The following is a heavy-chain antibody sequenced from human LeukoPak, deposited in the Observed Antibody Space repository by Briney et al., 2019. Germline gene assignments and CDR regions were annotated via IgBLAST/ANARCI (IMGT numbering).Heavy chain of an antibody. CDR2: INPNSGGT. CDR3: ARGRGILTGYYPDDAFDI. J-gene: IGHJ3*02. D-gene: IGHD3-9*01. V-gene: IGHV1-2*02. CDR1: GYTFTGYY. Sequence: AASVKVSCKASGYTFTGYYMHWVRQAPGQGLEWMGWINPNSGGTNYAQKFQGRVTMTRDTSISTAYMELSRLRSDDTAVYYCARGRGILTGYYPDDAFDIWGQGTMVTVSS.